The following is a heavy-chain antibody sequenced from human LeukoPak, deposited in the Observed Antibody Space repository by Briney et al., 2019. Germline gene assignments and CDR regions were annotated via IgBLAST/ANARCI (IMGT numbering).Heavy chain of an antibody. D-gene: IGHD3-9*01. V-gene: IGHV3-48*03. CDR2: ISSSGSTI. CDR1: GFTFSSYE. J-gene: IGHJ4*02. Sequence: GGSLRLSCAASGFTFSSYEMNWVRQAPGKGLEWVSYISSSGSTIYYADSVKGRFTISRDNAKNSLYLQMNSLRAEDTAVYYCARSGKIYFDWLLDYWGQGTLVTVSS. CDR3: ARSGKIYFDWLLDY.